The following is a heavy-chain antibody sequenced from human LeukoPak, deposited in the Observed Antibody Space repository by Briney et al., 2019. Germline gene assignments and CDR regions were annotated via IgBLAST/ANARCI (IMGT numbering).Heavy chain of an antibody. CDR3: ARSAIDAFDI. D-gene: IGHD6-25*01. CDR2: IYNGGST. Sequence: SETLSLTCTVSGGSISSYYWSWIRQPPGKGLECIGYIYNGGSTNYNPSLESRVSISVDTSKNQFSLKLSSVTAADTAVYYCARSAIDAFDIWGQGTMVTVSS. CDR1: GGSISSYY. J-gene: IGHJ3*02. V-gene: IGHV4-59*08.